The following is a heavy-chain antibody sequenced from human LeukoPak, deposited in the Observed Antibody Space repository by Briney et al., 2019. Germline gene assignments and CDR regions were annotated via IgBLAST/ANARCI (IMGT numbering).Heavy chain of an antibody. V-gene: IGHV3-30*02. Sequence: GGSLRLSCTASGFMFSSYGMHWVRQAPGKGLDWMAYIQHDGSGQFYADSVKGRFTISRDNSKNTVYLQMNSLRVEDTALYYCARFDTVMVNHDAFDIWGLGTMVTVSS. CDR2: IQHDGSGQ. J-gene: IGHJ3*02. D-gene: IGHD5-18*01. CDR1: GFMFSSYG. CDR3: ARFDTVMVNHDAFDI.